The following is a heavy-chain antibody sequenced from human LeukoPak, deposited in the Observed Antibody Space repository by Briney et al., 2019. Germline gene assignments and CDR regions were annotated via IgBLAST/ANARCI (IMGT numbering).Heavy chain of an antibody. V-gene: IGHV5-51*01. CDR3: ARNPRSDF. CDR1: GYSFPIYW. CDR2: IYPGDSDT. Sequence: GESLKISCEASGYSFPIYWIAWVRQAPGKGLEWMGNIYPGDSDTRYSPSFRGQVTISVDKSVSTAYLHFSSLRASDTAIYYCARNPRSDFWGQGTPVTV. J-gene: IGHJ4*02. D-gene: IGHD6-6*01.